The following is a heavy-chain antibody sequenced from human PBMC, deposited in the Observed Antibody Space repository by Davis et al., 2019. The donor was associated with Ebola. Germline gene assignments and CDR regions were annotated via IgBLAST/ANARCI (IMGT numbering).Heavy chain of an antibody. V-gene: IGHV3-74*01. CDR1: GFTFSSYW. J-gene: IGHJ4*02. CDR2: IKTDGSTT. Sequence: GESLKISCAASGFTFSSYWMHWVRQAPGKGLVWVSRIKTDGSTTIYADSVKGRFTISRDNATNTLYLQMNRLRAEDTAVYYCARDLSWIVFDYWGQRTLVTVS. CDR3: ARDLSWIVFDY. D-gene: IGHD2-2*03.